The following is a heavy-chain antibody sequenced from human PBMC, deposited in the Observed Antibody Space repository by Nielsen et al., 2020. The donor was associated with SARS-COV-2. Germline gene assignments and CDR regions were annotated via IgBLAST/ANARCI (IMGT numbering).Heavy chain of an antibody. Sequence: SLKISCAASGFTFSSYGMHWVRQAPGKGLEWVAVISYDGSNKYYADSVKGRFTISRDNSKNTLYLQMNSLRAEDTAVYYCAKDFGYWGQGTLVTVSS. D-gene: IGHD3-16*01. J-gene: IGHJ4*02. V-gene: IGHV3-30*18. CDR3: AKDFGY. CDR2: ISYDGSNK. CDR1: GFTFSSYG.